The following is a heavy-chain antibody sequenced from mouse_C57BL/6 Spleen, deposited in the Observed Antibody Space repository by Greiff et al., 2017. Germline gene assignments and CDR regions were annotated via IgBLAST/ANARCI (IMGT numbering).Heavy chain of an antibody. CDR1: GFTFSDYG. CDR2: ISSGSSTI. CDR3: ARPYDYDYAMDY. Sequence: LFNPLSSLKLSCAASGFTFSDYGMHWVRQAPEKGLEWVAYISSGSSTIYYADTVKGRFTISRDNAKNTLFQQMTSLRSEDTAMYYCARPYDYDYAMDYWGQGTSVTVSS. J-gene: IGHJ4*01. D-gene: IGHD2-4*01. V-gene: IGHV5-17*01.